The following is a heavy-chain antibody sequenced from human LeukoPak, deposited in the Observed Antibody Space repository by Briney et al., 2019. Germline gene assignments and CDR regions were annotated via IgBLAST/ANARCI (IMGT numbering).Heavy chain of an antibody. CDR3: ARDCQYCSNTNCRCC. J-gene: IGHJ4*02. CDR1: GFILNDYG. Sequence: GGSLRLSCAASGFILNDYGMHWVRQAPGKGLEWVADIWFGKNQHFADSVKGRFAISRDNSKNTVYLQINSLRAEDTAVYYCARDCQYCSNTNCRCCWGQGTLVTVSS. V-gene: IGHV3-33*01. D-gene: IGHD2-2*01. CDR2: IWFGKNQ.